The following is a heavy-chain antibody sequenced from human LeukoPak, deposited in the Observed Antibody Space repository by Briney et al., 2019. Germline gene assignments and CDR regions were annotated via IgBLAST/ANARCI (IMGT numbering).Heavy chain of an antibody. CDR1: GGSISSYY. Sequence: PSETLSLTCTVSGGSISSYYWSWIRQPPGKGLEWIGYIYYSGSTNYNPSLKSRVTISVDTSKNQFSLKLSSVTAADTAVYYCARHYDFWSLFDYWGQGTLVTVSS. J-gene: IGHJ4*02. CDR2: IYYSGST. D-gene: IGHD3-3*01. V-gene: IGHV4-59*01. CDR3: ARHYDFWSLFDY.